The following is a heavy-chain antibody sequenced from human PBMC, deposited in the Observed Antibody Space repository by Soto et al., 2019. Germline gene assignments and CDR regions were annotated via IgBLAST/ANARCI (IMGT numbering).Heavy chain of an antibody. CDR2: IWYDGSNK. D-gene: IGHD6-19*01. V-gene: IGHV3-33*01. CDR1: GFTFSSYG. CDR3: ARSKVAGTSTYYYYYGMDV. J-gene: IGHJ6*02. Sequence: GGTLRLSCSASGFTFSSYGMSWVRQAPGKGLEWVAVIWYDGSNKYYADSVKGRFTISRDNSKNTLYLQMNSLRAEDTAVYYCARSKVAGTSTYYYYYGMDVWGQGTTVTVSS.